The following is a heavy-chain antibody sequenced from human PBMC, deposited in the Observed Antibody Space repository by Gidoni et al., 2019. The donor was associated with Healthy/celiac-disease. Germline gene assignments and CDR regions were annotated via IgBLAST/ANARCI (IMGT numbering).Heavy chain of an antibody. Sequence: QGQLVQLGEEGKKPGSSVEVSCKASGGTFSSYAISWVRKAPGQGLEWMGRIIPILGIANYAQKFQGRVTLTADKSTSTAYMELSSLRSEDTAVYYCASSPYRFYYYYGMDVWGQGTTVTVSS. CDR2: IIPILGIA. J-gene: IGHJ6*02. V-gene: IGHV1-69*09. CDR1: GGTFSSYA. D-gene: IGHD3-16*02. CDR3: ASSPYRFYYYYGMDV.